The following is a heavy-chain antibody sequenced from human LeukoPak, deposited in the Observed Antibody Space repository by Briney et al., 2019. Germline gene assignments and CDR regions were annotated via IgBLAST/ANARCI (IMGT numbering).Heavy chain of an antibody. CDR3: ARGTRGGSQPLWLNY. CDR1: GGSISNYY. CDR2: IYYSGST. D-gene: IGHD2-15*01. V-gene: IGHV4-59*12. J-gene: IGHJ4*02. Sequence: PSETLSLTCTVSGGSISNYYWSWIRQPPGKGLEWIGYIYYSGSTNYNPSLKSRVTISVDTSKNQFSLKLSSVTAADTAVYYCARGTRGGSQPLWLNYWGQGTLVTVSS.